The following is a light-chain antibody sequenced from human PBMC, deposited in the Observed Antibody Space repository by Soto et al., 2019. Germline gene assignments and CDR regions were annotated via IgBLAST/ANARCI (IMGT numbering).Light chain of an antibody. V-gene: IGKV1-39*01. Sequence: DIQMTQSPSSLSPSVGDRVTITCRASKDIRRYVSWYQQKTGTAHKCLIYSAFGLHSWVPSRFSGSGSGKDYTLNNSSLQHEDFATYSCLQTYSNPWTFGQVAKLAIK. CDR3: LQTYSNPWT. CDR1: KDIRRY. CDR2: SAF. J-gene: IGKJ1*01.